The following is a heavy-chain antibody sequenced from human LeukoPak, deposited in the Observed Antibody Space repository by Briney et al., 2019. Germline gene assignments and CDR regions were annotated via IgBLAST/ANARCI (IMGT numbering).Heavy chain of an antibody. J-gene: IGHJ1*01. CDR2: IKQDGSER. Sequence: PGGSLRLSCATSGFTFSDYWMNWVRQAPGKGLEWVVNIKQDGSERYYVDSVKGRFTISRDNAKNSLFLQMNSLRAEDTAVYYCARDPYTHSWPEYFHQWGRGTLVTVSS. CDR3: ARDPYTHSWPEYFHQ. V-gene: IGHV3-7*04. CDR1: GFTFSDYW. D-gene: IGHD3-16*01.